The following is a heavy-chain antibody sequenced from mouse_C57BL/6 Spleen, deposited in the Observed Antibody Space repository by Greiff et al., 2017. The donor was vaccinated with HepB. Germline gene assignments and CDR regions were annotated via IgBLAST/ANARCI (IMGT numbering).Heavy chain of an antibody. V-gene: IGHV3-5*01. J-gene: IGHJ4*01. CDR3: ARAYGYDDYAMDY. Sequence: EVKLVESGPGLVKPSQTVFLTCTVTGISITTGNYRWSWIRQFPGNKLEWIGYIYYSGTITYNPSLTSRTTITRDTPKNQFFLEMNSLTAEDTATYYCARAYGYDDYAMDYWGQGTSVTVSS. D-gene: IGHD2-2*01. CDR1: GISITTGNYR. CDR2: IYYSGTI.